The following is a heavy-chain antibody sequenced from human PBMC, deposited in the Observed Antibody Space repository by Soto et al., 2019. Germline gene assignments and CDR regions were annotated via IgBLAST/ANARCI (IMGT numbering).Heavy chain of an antibody. V-gene: IGHV1-46*01. J-gene: IGHJ3*02. CDR1: GYTFTSYG. Sequence: ASVKFSCKASGYTFTSYGISWVRQAPGQGLEWMGIINPSGGSTSYAQKFQGRVTMTRDTSTSTVYMELSSLRSEDTAVYYCARPTYCSGGSCSPNDAFDIWGQGTMVTVSS. CDR3: ARPTYCSGGSCSPNDAFDI. D-gene: IGHD2-15*01. CDR2: INPSGGST.